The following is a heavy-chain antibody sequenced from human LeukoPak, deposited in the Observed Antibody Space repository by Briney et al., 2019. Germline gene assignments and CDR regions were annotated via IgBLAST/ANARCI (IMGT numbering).Heavy chain of an antibody. CDR2: ISSSGSTI. J-gene: IGHJ3*02. Sequence: KPGGSLRLSCAASGFTFSDYYMSWICQAPGKGLEWVSYISSSGSTIYYADSVKGRFTISRDNAKNSLYLQMNSLRAEDTAVYYCASLWVVNPSRSTWDPHDAFDIWGQGTMVTVSS. V-gene: IGHV3-11*04. D-gene: IGHD3-22*01. CDR3: ASLWVVNPSRSTWDPHDAFDI. CDR1: GFTFSDYY.